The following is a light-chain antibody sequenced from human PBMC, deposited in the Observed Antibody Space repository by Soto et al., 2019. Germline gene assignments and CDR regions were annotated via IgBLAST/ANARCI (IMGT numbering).Light chain of an antibody. CDR3: QQYGSSPSIT. CDR2: GAS. V-gene: IGKV3-20*01. Sequence: EIVMTQSPGTLSVSPGERATLSCRASQSVSSSYLAWYQQKPGQAPRFLIYGASSRATGIPDRFSGSGSGTDFTLTISRLEPEDFAVYYCQQYGSSPSITFGQGTRLEI. CDR1: QSVSSSY. J-gene: IGKJ5*01.